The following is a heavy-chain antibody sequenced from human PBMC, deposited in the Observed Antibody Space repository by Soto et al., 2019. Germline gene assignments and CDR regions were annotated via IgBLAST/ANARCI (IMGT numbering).Heavy chain of an antibody. J-gene: IGHJ4*02. V-gene: IGHV3-53*01. D-gene: IGHD3-9*01. CDR1: GFTVSSNY. CDR3: ARGHFDWLLSGSFDY. CDR2: IYSGGST. Sequence: GGSLRLSCAASGFTVSSNYMSWVRQAPGKGLEWVSVIYSGGSTYYADSVKGRFTISRDNSKNTLYLQMNSLRAEDTAVYYCARGHFDWLLSGSFDYWGQGTLVTVSS.